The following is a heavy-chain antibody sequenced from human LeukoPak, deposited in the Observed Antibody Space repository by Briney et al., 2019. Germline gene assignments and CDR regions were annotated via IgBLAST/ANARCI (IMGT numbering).Heavy chain of an antibody. D-gene: IGHD3-22*01. CDR2: ISTGGSP. Sequence: PSETLSLTCTVSGDSISSSSYYWGWIRQPPGKGLEWIGSISTGGSPIYNPSLKSRITMSVDTSKNHFSLRLSSVTAADTAVYYCARSTGSGYDYWGQGALVTVSS. CDR1: GDSISSSSYY. V-gene: IGHV4-39*07. J-gene: IGHJ4*02. CDR3: ARSTGSGYDY.